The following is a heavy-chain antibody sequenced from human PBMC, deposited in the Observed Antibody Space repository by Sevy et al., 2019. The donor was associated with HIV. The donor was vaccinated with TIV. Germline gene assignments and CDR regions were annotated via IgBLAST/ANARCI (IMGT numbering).Heavy chain of an antibody. CDR3: ARGGSSGYYFAAEYFQH. J-gene: IGHJ1*01. CDR2: INPNSGGT. D-gene: IGHD3-22*01. Sequence: ASVKVSCKASGYTFTGYYMHWVRQAPGQGLEWMGRINPNSGGTNYAQKFQGRVTMTRDTPISTAYMELSRLRSDDTAVYYCARGGSSGYYFAAEYFQHWGQGTLVTVSS. V-gene: IGHV1-2*06. CDR1: GYTFTGYY.